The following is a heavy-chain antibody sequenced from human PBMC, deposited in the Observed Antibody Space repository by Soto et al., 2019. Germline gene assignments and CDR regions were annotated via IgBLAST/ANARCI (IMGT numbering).Heavy chain of an antibody. J-gene: IGHJ5*02. Sequence: PSQTLSLTCAISGDSVSSNSAAWNWIRQSPSRGLEWLGRTYYRSKWYNDYAVSVKSRITINPDTSENQFSLQLNSVTPEDTAVYYCARGRYETLSIAARQSFTWFDPWGQGTLVTVSS. CDR3: ARGRYETLSIAARQSFTWFDP. D-gene: IGHD6-6*01. CDR1: GDSVSSNSAA. V-gene: IGHV6-1*01. CDR2: TYYRSKWYN.